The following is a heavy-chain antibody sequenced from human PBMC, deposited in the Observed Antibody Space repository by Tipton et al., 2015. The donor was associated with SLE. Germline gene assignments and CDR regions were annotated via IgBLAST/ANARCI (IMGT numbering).Heavy chain of an antibody. Sequence: TLSLTCTVSGGSISSYYWSWIRQPPGKGLECIGYIYTSGSTNYNPSLKSRVTISLDTSKNQFSLKLSSVTAADTAVYYCARVYDFWSGYPDYWGPGTLVTVSS. CDR2: IYTSGST. J-gene: IGHJ4*02. CDR3: ARVYDFWSGYPDY. D-gene: IGHD3-3*01. V-gene: IGHV4-4*09. CDR1: GGSISSYY.